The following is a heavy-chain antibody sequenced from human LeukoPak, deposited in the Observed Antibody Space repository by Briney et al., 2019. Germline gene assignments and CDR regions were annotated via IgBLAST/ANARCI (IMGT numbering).Heavy chain of an antibody. J-gene: IGHJ6*03. D-gene: IGHD3-10*01. Sequence: GGSLRLSCAASGFTFSSYEMNWVRQAPGKGLEWVGFIRSKAYGGTTEYAASVKGRFTISRDDSKSIAYLQMNSLKTEDTAVYYCTRAAAIYGSGSYYNYYYYMDVWGKGTTVTISS. CDR3: TRAAAIYGSGSYYNYYYYMDV. V-gene: IGHV3-49*04. CDR1: GFTFSSYE. CDR2: IRSKAYGGTT.